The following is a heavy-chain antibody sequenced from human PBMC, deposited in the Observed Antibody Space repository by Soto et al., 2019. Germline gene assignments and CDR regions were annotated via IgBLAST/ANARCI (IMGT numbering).Heavy chain of an antibody. J-gene: IGHJ4*02. CDR1: GGSFSGYY. Sequence: TLSLTCAVYGGSFSGYYWSWIRQPPGKGLEWIGEINHSGSTNYNPSLKSRVTISVDTSKNQFSLKLSTVTAADTAVYYCARGRNYDFWSGFNFDYWGQGTLVTVSS. CDR3: ARGRNYDFWSGFNFDY. CDR2: INHSGST. D-gene: IGHD3-3*01. V-gene: IGHV4-34*01.